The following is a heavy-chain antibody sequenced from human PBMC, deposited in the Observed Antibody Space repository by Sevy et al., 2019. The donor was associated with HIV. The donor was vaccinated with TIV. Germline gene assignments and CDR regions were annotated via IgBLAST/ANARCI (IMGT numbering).Heavy chain of an antibody. CDR3: ALERLSSDVAEYFQN. CDR2: ISYDGSNK. D-gene: IGHD1-1*01. J-gene: IGHJ1*01. Sequence: GGSLRLSCATSGFTFSSYSMHWVRQAPGKGLEWVATISYDGSNKQYADSVKGRFTISRDKFKNSLSLQMNSLRAEDTAMYYCALERLSSDVAEYFQNWGQGTLVTVSS. CDR1: GFTFSSYS. V-gene: IGHV3-30-3*01.